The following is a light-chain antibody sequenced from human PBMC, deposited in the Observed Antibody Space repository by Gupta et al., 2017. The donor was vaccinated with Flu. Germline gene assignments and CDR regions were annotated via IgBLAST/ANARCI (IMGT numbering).Light chain of an antibody. CDR1: GSNANNY. J-gene: IGLJ3*02. V-gene: IGLV6-57*01. Sequence: GSNANNYVQWYQQRPVISPTTLIDEYSQSPSGVPIRFSGSIDSSSNTASLVISGIKTDYEADYYCQSYDSTILRWVFGRGTRLTVL. CDR2: EYS. CDR3: QSYDSTILRWV.